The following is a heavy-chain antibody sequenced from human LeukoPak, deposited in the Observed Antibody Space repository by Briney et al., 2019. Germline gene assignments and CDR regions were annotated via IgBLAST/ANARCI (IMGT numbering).Heavy chain of an antibody. CDR2: IYYSGST. CDR3: ARVPTGHGWFDP. J-gene: IGHJ5*02. Sequence: SETLSLTCTVSGGSISSGGYYWSWIRQPPGKGLEWIGFIYYSGSTHYNPSLKSRVTISVDTSKNQFSLKLTSVTAADTAVYYCARVPTGHGWFDPWGQGTLVTVSS. CDR1: GGSISSGGYY. V-gene: IGHV4-61*08. D-gene: IGHD1-14*01.